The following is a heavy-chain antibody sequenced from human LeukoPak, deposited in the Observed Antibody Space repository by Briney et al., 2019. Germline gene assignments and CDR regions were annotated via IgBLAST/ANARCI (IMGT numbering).Heavy chain of an antibody. CDR2: IYITRGT. J-gene: IGHJ3*02. Sequence: SETLSLTCTVSGVSISGYYWSWLRQSAGKGLEWIGRIYITRGTNYNPSLRSRVIMSVDTSKNHFSLTLNAVTAADTAVYYCASYSGIYSAFEIWSQGTLVTVSS. CDR1: GVSISGYY. V-gene: IGHV4-4*07. CDR3: ASYSGIYSAFEI. D-gene: IGHD1-26*01.